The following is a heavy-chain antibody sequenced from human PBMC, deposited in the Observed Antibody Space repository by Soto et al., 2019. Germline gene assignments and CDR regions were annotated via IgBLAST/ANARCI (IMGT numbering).Heavy chain of an antibody. CDR1: GFSLSADGVG. J-gene: IGHJ3*01. Sequence: QITLTESGPTLVKPTQTLTLTCTFSGFSLSADGVGVAWIRQPPGKALEWLALIYWDDDKRYSPSLKNRLTITKDTSKNHVVLTMTNMDPVDTATYYCAHAYGGTSWPNDAFDDWGQGTVVTVSS. CDR3: AHAYGGTSWPNDAFDD. V-gene: IGHV2-5*02. D-gene: IGHD2-2*01. CDR2: IYWDDDK.